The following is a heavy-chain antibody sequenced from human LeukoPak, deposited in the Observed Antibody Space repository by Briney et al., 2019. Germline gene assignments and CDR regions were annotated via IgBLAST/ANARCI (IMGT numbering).Heavy chain of an antibody. D-gene: IGHD3-10*01. V-gene: IGHV3-7*01. J-gene: IGHJ4*02. CDR2: INQDESEK. CDR1: GFTFSSYA. Sequence: GGSLRLSCAASGFTFSSYAMSWVRQAPGKGLEWVANINQDESEKYYVDSVKGRFTISRDNAKNSLYLQMNSLRAEDTAVYYCARGGTTMIRGWKNYWGQGTLVTVSS. CDR3: ARGGTTMIRGWKNY.